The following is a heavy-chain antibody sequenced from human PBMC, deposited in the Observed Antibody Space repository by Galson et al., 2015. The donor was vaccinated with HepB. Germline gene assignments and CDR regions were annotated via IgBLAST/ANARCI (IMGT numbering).Heavy chain of an antibody. CDR1: GFTLKIYA. V-gene: IGHV3-23*01. J-gene: IGHJ4*02. Sequence: SLRLSCAASGFTLKIYAMSWVRQAPGKGLEWVSGISGSGGSTYYADSVKGRFTISRDNSKNTLYRQMNSLRAEDTAVYYCAKGDEYYDWLPGFDYWGQGTLVTVSS. CDR2: ISGSGGST. D-gene: IGHD3-9*01. CDR3: AKGDEYYDWLPGFDY.